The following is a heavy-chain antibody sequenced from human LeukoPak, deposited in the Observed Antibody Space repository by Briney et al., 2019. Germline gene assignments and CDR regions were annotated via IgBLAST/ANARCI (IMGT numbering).Heavy chain of an antibody. CDR3: AKGEGSMLFDY. Sequence: GRSLRLSCAASGFTFSSYGMHWVRQAPGKGLEWVAVISYDGSNKYYADSVKGRFTISRDNSKNTLYLQMNSLRAEDTAVYYCAKGEGSMLFDYWGQGTLDTVSS. D-gene: IGHD2-8*01. CDR2: ISYDGSNK. CDR1: GFTFSSYG. V-gene: IGHV3-30*18. J-gene: IGHJ4*02.